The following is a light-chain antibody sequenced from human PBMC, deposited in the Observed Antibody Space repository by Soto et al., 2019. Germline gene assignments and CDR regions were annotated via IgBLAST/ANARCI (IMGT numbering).Light chain of an antibody. V-gene: IGLV1-47*02. CDR2: SDN. CDR3: ATWDDNVSGPV. J-gene: IGLJ1*01. Sequence: QTVVTQPPSASGTPGQRVTISCSGSSSNFGRNSVNWYQQFPGTAPKLLMSSDNQRAAGIPDRFSGSKSGTSASLVISGLRSEDEADYYCATWDDNVSGPVFGTGTKLTVL. CDR1: SSNFGRNS.